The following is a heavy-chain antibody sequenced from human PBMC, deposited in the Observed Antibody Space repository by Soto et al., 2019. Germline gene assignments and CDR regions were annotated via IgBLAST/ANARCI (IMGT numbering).Heavy chain of an antibody. J-gene: IGHJ4*02. Sequence: LTRAGSCGSISIAGYSWSWIRQPPGKGLEWIGYIYHSGSTYYNPSLKSRVTISVDRSKKQFSLKLSSVTAADTAVYYCARESYYFEYWGQGTLVTVSS. CDR1: CGSISIAGYS. CDR3: ARESYYFEY. V-gene: IGHV4-30-2*01. CDR2: IYHSGST.